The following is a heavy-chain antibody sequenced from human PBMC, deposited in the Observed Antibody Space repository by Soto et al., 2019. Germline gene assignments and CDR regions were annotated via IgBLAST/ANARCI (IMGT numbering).Heavy chain of an antibody. D-gene: IGHD7-27*01. CDR1: GYSFTTYG. Sequence: QVQLVQSGAEVRQPGASVTVSCKASGYSFTTYGMSWVRQAPGQGLEYMGWINGYGHGAKYVQRFQGRFSMTTDTSTNTAYMVLRSLSSDDAAVYYCLRDLNWDFYYWGQGTVVIVSP. CDR3: LRDLNWDFYY. V-gene: IGHV1-18*01. CDR2: INGYGHGA. J-gene: IGHJ4*02.